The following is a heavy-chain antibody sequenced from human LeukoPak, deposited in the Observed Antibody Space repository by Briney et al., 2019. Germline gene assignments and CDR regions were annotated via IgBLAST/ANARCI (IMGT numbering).Heavy chain of an antibody. CDR3: ARANDNAFDI. CDR2: VHYSGTT. J-gene: IGHJ3*02. D-gene: IGHD3-9*01. CDR1: GASISSYY. Sequence: PSETLSLTCTVSGASISSYYWSWIRQPPGKGLEWIGYVHYSGTTNYNPSLKSRVTISVDTSKNQFSLKLSSVTAADTAVYYCARANDNAFDIWGQGTMVTVSS. V-gene: IGHV4-59*01.